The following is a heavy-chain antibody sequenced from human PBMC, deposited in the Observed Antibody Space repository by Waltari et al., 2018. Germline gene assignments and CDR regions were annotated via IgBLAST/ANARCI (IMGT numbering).Heavy chain of an antibody. CDR1: GYSFTDYY. V-gene: IGHV1-2*02. D-gene: IGHD1-26*01. CDR3: ARDGPSGATSFDP. Sequence: QGQLVQSGAEVKKPGASVKVSCKASGYSFTDYYMHWVRQAPGQGLEGMGWSNPKNGGTNDIQKVQGRVTMTRDTSTSTACMELQRLTSDDTAVYYCARDGPSGATSFDPWGQGTLVTVSS. J-gene: IGHJ5*02. CDR2: SNPKNGGT.